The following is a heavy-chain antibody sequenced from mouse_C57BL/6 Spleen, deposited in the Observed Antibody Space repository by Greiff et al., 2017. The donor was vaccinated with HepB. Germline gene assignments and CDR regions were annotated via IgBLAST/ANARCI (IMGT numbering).Heavy chain of an antibody. D-gene: IGHD2-1*01. CDR2: IRNKANGYTT. V-gene: IGHV7-3*01. CDR3: ARYFYYGNYALAY. Sequence: EVKLMESGGGLVQPGGSLSLSCAASGFTFTDYYMSWVRQPPGKALEWLGFIRNKANGYTTEYSASVKGRFTISRDNSQSILYLQMNALRAEDSATYYCARYFYYGNYALAYWGQGTLVTVSA. CDR1: GFTFTDYY. J-gene: IGHJ3*01.